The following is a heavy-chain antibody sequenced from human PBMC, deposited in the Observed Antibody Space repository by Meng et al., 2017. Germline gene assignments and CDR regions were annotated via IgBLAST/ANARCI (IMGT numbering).Heavy chain of an antibody. CDR1: GFTFSRCE. Sequence: GESLKISCAASGFTFSRCEMNWVRQAPGKGLEWVSHISGSGSTIYYADSVKGRFTISRDNAKNSLYLQMNSLRAEDTAVYYCARDTYYYGSGSYYGAFDIWGQGTMVTVSS. CDR2: ISGSGSTI. D-gene: IGHD3-10*01. V-gene: IGHV3-48*03. J-gene: IGHJ3*02. CDR3: ARDTYYYGSGSYYGAFDI.